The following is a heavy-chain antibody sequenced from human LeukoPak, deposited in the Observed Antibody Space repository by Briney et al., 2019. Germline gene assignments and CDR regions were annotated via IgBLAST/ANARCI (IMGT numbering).Heavy chain of an antibody. D-gene: IGHD3-10*01. CDR1: GFTFSSYV. CDR3: ARSYYYGSGSSYVSFDY. V-gene: IGHV3-23*01. J-gene: IGHJ4*02. Sequence: PGGSLRLSCAASGFTFSSYVMTWVRQAPGMGLEWVSSISASGGSTYYADSVKGRFTIARDNSKNTLYLQMSSLRAADTAVYYCARSYYYGSGSSYVSFDYWGQGTLVTVSS. CDR2: ISASGGST.